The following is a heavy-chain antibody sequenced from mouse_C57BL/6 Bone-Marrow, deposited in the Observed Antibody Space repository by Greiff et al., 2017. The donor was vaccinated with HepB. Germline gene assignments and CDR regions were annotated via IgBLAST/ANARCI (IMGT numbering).Heavy chain of an antibody. D-gene: IGHD1-1*01. J-gene: IGHJ2*01. CDR1: GYSFTDYN. CDR3: ASLKFITTVVAHYYFDY. V-gene: IGHV1-39*01. CDR2: INPNYGTT. Sequence: EVQLQQSGPELVKPGASVKLSCKASGYSFTDYNMNWVKQSNGKSLEWIGVINPNYGTTSYNQKFKGKATLTVDQSSSTAYMQLNSLTSEDSAVYYCASLKFITTVVAHYYFDYWGQGTTLTVSS.